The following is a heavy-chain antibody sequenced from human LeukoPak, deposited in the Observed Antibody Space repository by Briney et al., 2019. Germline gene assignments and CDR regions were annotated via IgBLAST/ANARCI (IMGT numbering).Heavy chain of an antibody. CDR3: ARLIVEQSYYFDY. CDR1: GYTFTGYY. Sequence: ASVKVSCKASGYTFTGYYMHWVRQAPGQGLEWMGWINPNSGGTNYAQKFQGRVTMTRDTSISTACMELSRLRSDDTAVYYCARLIVEQSYYFDYWGQGTLVTVSS. J-gene: IGHJ4*02. D-gene: IGHD3-16*02. V-gene: IGHV1-2*02. CDR2: INPNSGGT.